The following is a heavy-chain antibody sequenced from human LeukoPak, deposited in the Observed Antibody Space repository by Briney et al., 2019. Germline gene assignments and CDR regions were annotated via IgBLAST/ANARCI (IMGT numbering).Heavy chain of an antibody. V-gene: IGHV4-34*01. CDR2: INHSGST. D-gene: IGHD3-10*01. CDR1: GGSFSGYY. Sequence: SETLSLTCAVYGGSFSGYYWSWIRQPPGKGLEWLGEINHSGSTNYNPSLKSRVTISVDTSKNQFSLKLSSVTAADTAVYYCARGRYYYGRNWFDPWGQGTLVTVSS. CDR3: ARGRYYYGRNWFDP. J-gene: IGHJ5*02.